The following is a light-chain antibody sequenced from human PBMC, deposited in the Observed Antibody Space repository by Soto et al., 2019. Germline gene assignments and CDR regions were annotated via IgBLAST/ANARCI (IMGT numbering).Light chain of an antibody. CDR3: SSYADSTTDVV. J-gene: IGLJ2*01. V-gene: IGLV2-23*01. Sequence: QSVLPQPASVSGSPGQSITIACTGASSRVGSYNLVSWYQQHPGKAPKLLISEGTKGPSGVSNRFSASKSGNTASLTISELQAEDEADYYCSSYADSTTDVVFGGGTQRTVL. CDR1: SSRVGSYNL. CDR2: EGT.